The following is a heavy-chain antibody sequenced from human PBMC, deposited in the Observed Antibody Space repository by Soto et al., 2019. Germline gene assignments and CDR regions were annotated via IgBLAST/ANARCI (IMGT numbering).Heavy chain of an antibody. CDR1: GGSISSGDYY. CDR2: IDYSGST. V-gene: IGHV4-30-4*01. D-gene: IGHD3-10*01. J-gene: IGHJ5*02. CDR3: VYASGSWFDP. Sequence: SETLSLTCTVSGGSISSGDYYWSWIRQPPGKGLEWIGYIDYSGSTYYNPSLKSRVTISVDTSKNQFSLKLSSVTAADTAVYYCVYASGSWFDPWGQGTLVTVSS.